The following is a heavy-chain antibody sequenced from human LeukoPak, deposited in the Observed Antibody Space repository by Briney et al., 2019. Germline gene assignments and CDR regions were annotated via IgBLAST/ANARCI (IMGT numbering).Heavy chain of an antibody. D-gene: IGHD2-15*01. CDR1: GFTVSSNY. J-gene: IGHJ6*03. Sequence: GGSPRLSCAASGFTVSSNYMSWVRQAQGKGLEWVSVIYSGGSTYYADSVKGRFTISRDNSKNTLYLQMNSLRAEDTAVYYCAGRSSEYYYYYYMDVWGKGTTVTVSS. CDR2: IYSGGST. CDR3: AGRSSEYYYYYYMDV. V-gene: IGHV3-53*01.